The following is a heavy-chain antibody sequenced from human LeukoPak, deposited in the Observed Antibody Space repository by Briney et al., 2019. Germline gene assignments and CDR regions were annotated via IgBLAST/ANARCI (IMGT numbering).Heavy chain of an antibody. D-gene: IGHD3-10*01. J-gene: IGHJ4*02. CDR3: TTYGVVRGVTDY. CDR1: GFTFSNAW. V-gene: IGHV3-15*01. CDR2: IKSKTDGGTT. Sequence: GGSLRLSCAASGFTFSNAWMSWVRQAPGKGREWVGRIKSKTDGGTTDYAAPVKGRFTISRDDSKNTLYLQMNSLKTEDTAVYYCTTYGVVRGVTDYWGQGTLVTVSS.